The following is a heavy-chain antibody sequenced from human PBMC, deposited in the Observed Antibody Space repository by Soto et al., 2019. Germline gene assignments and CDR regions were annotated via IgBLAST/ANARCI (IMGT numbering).Heavy chain of an antibody. V-gene: IGHV1-2*02. D-gene: IGHD6-19*01. J-gene: IGHJ1*01. CDR2: INANSGGT. CDR1: GYTFTGYE. CDR3: ARERYSGWYPHAEYFQH. Sequence: ASVKVSCKASGYTFTGYEMHWVRQAPGQGLEWMGWINANSGGTKYAQKFQGRVTMTRDTSASTAYMELSRLRSEDTAVYYCARERYSGWYPHAEYFQHWGQGTLVTVSS.